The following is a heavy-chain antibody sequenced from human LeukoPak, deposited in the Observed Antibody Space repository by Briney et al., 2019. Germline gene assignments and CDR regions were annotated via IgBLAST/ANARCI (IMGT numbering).Heavy chain of an antibody. V-gene: IGHV3-7*03. CDR1: GFMFSSNW. CDR2: IKEDGTET. Sequence: GSLRLSCAASGFMFSSNWMSWVRLAPGKGLEWVANIKEDGTETYYVDSVKGRFTISRDNAKNSLYLQMNSLRVEDTAVYYCAEEGRSLRTYWGQGTLVTVSS. D-gene: IGHD5/OR15-5a*01. J-gene: IGHJ4*02. CDR3: AEEGRSLRTY.